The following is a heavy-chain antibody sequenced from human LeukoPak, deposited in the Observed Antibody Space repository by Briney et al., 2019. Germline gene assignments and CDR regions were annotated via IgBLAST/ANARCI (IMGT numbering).Heavy chain of an antibody. CDR2: INPSGGST. D-gene: IGHD3-22*01. J-gene: IGHJ3*02. Sequence: ASVKVCCKASGYTFTSYGISWVRQAPGQGLEWMGIINPSGGSTSYAQKFQGRVTMTRDTSTSTVYMELSSLRSEDTAVYYCARDRWRPSRYYYDSSGPDAFDIWGQGTMVTVSS. V-gene: IGHV1-46*01. CDR3: ARDRWRPSRYYYDSSGPDAFDI. CDR1: GYTFTSYG.